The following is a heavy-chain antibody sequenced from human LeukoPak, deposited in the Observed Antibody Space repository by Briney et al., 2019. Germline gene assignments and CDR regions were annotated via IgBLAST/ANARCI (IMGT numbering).Heavy chain of an antibody. CDR3: ASKRSSSWYLAPADI. CDR2: IWYDGSNK. V-gene: IGHV3-33*01. J-gene: IGHJ3*02. D-gene: IGHD6-13*01. Sequence: GGSLRLSCAASGFTFSSYGMHWVRQAPGKGLEWVAVIWYDGSNKYYADSVKGRFTISRDNSKNTLYLQMNSLRAEDTAVYYCASKRSSSWYLAPADIWGQGTMVTVSS. CDR1: GFTFSSYG.